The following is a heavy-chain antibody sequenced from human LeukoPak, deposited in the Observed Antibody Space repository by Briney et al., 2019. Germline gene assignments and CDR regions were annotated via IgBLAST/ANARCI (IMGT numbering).Heavy chain of an antibody. CDR1: GGTFSSYA. J-gene: IGHJ4*02. D-gene: IGHD3-22*01. V-gene: IGHV1-69*01. CDR2: IIPIFGTA. Sequence: ASVKVSCKASGGTFSSYAISWVRQAPGQGIEWMGGIIPIFGTANYAQKFQGRVTITADESTSTAYMELSSLRSEDTAVYYCARGYYDSSGYFDYWGQGTLVTVSS. CDR3: ARGYYDSSGYFDY.